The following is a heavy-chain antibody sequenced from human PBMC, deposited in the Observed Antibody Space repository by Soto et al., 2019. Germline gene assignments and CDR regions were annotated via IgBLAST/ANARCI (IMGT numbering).Heavy chain of an antibody. CDR2: INHRGNT. CDR1: GGCFSGYY. CDR3: ARKTEVGFYMDV. J-gene: IGHJ6*03. Sequence: QVKLTQWGEGPSKPSETLSVTCAVYGGCFSGYYWTWIRQPPGKGLEWIGEINHRGNTNYNPSLKSRVTISVETVNNQFSLRLSVVTAADTAVYYCARKTEVGFYMDVWGNGTRVTVSS. D-gene: IGHD5-12*01. V-gene: IGHV4-34*01.